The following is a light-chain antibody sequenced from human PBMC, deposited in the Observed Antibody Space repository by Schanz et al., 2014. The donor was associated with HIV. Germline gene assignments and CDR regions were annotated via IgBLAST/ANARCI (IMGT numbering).Light chain of an antibody. CDR1: STDVGGYDL. J-gene: IGLJ2*01. CDR2: GVD. CDR3: SSYTSSSTLVV. Sequence: QSALTQPASVSGSPGQSITISCTGSSTDVGGYDLVSWYQQHPGQVPKLMIYGVDKRPSGVSHRFSGAKSGNTASLTISGLQAEDEADYYCSSYTSSSTLVVFGGGTKLTVL. V-gene: IGLV2-14*02.